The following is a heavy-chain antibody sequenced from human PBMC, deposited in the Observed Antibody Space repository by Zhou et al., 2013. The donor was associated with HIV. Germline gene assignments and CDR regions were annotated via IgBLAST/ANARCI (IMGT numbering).Heavy chain of an antibody. D-gene: IGHD2-2*01. CDR1: GGTFRSYG. V-gene: IGHV1-69*05. J-gene: IGHJ6*03. CDR2: SIPIFGTA. CDR3: ARDFVYCSNTSCQNYLDV. Sequence: QVQLVQSGAEVKKPGSSVKVSCKASGGTFRSYGISWVRQAPGQGLEWMGGSIPIFGTAKYAQNFQGRVTITTDESTSTAYMELSSLRSEDTAVYYCARDFVYCSNTSCQNYLDVWGKGTTVTVSS.